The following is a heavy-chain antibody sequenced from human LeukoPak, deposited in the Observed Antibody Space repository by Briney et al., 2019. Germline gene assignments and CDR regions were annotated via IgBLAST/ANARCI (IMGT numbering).Heavy chain of an antibody. V-gene: IGHV1-69*04. Sequence: GASVKVSCKASGGTFSSYGISWVRQVPGQGLEWMGRIIPIVGSTNYAEKLQGRVTITADKSTSTVYMELSSLRSEDTAVYYCARHYGGLDDYWGQGTLIIVSS. CDR2: IIPIVGST. CDR3: ARHYGGLDDY. J-gene: IGHJ4*02. CDR1: GGTFSSYG. D-gene: IGHD4-23*01.